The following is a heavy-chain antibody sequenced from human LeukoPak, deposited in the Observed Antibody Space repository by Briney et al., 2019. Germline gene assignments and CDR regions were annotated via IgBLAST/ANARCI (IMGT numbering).Heavy chain of an antibody. Sequence: GGSLRLSCTASGFTFGDYAMSWVRQAPGKGLEWVGFIRTKTYGRTTEYAASVKGRFTISREDSKSIAYLQMNSLKTEDTAVYFCTRVSPTGYSYGYLRAFDIWGQGTMVTVSS. CDR2: IRTKTYGRTT. V-gene: IGHV3-49*04. J-gene: IGHJ3*02. CDR1: GFTFGDYA. D-gene: IGHD5-18*01. CDR3: TRVSPTGYSYGYLRAFDI.